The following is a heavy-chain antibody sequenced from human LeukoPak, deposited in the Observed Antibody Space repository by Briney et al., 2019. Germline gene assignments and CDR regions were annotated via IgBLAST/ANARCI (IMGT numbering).Heavy chain of an antibody. CDR2: ISSSSSYI. V-gene: IGHV3-21*01. CDR3: ARGPGNTARGAFDI. J-gene: IGHJ3*02. D-gene: IGHD5-18*01. Sequence: PGGSLRLSCAASGFTFSSYSMNWVRQAPGKGLEWVSSISSSSSYIYYADSVKGRFTISRDNAKNSLYLQMNSLRAEDTAVYYCARGPGNTARGAFDIWGQGTMVTVSS. CDR1: GFTFSSYS.